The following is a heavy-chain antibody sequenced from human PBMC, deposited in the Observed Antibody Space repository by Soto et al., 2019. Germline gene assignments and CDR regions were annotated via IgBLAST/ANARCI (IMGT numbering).Heavy chain of an antibody. CDR2: IFPMFDVP. J-gene: IGHJ4*02. D-gene: IGHD2-2*01. Sequence: QVQLVQSGTEMKKRGSAVKVSCKASGGTFNTYALTWVRQFAGYGIAWMGGIFPMFDVPRYAQKFQGRVTITLDETVTAAYMDLSSLRFDDTAVYYFARSVGSEGVVGGADSWGQVALVSVSS. V-gene: IGHV1-69*19. CDR1: GGTFNTYA. CDR3: ARSVGSEGVVGGADS.